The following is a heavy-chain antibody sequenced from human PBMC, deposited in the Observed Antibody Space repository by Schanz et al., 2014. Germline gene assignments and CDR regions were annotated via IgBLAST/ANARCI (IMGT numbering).Heavy chain of an antibody. J-gene: IGHJ5*02. CDR2: IYSRGSS. V-gene: IGHV4-61*02. CDR3: ARGGSVATIAPYTWFDP. CDR1: GGSISSGSYY. D-gene: IGHD5-12*01. Sequence: QVQLQESGPGLVKPSQTLSLTCSVSGGSISSGSYYWNWIRQPAGRGLEWIGRIYSRGSSTYNPSLKSRVTITMATSKNQSSLKLNPVTAADTAVYYCARGGSVATIAPYTWFDPWGQGTLVTVSS.